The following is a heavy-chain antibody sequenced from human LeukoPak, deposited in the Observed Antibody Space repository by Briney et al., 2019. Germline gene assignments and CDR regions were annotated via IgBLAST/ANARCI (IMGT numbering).Heavy chain of an antibody. CDR3: TNFYDNGGYLWC. D-gene: IGHD3-22*01. CDR2: IRSKAYGGTT. CDR1: GFTFGDYA. J-gene: IGHJ4*02. Sequence: AGGSLRLSCTASGFTFGDYAMSWVRQAPGKGLEWVGFIRSKAYGGTTEYAASVKGRFTVSRDDSKSIAYLQMNGLKTEDTAMYYCTNFYDNGGYLWCWGQGTLVTVSS. V-gene: IGHV3-49*04.